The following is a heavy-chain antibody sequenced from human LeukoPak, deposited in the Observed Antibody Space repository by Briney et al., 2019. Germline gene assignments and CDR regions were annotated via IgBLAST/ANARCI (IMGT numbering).Heavy chain of an antibody. V-gene: IGHV3-74*01. J-gene: IGHJ5*02. CDR1: GFTFSNYW. Sequence: GGSLRLSCAACGFTFSNYWMHWVRQAPGKGLVWVSRINSDGINTSYTDSVKGRFTISRANAKNTLNLQINSLRAEDTAVYYCVRDLGQYYDTSDNWFDPWGQGTLVTVSS. D-gene: IGHD3-22*01. CDR3: VRDLGQYYDTSDNWFDP. CDR2: INSDGINT.